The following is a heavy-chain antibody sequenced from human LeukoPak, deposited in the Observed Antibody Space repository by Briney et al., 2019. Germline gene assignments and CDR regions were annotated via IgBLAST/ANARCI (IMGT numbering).Heavy chain of an antibody. J-gene: IGHJ4*02. CDR2: IRYDGSNK. CDR3: AKDSLYYYDSSGEGYFDY. V-gene: IGHV3-30*02. Sequence: PGGSLRLSCAASGFTFSSYAMHWVRQAPGKGLEWVAFIRYDGSNKYYADSVKGRFTISRDNSKNTLYLQMNSLRAEDTAVYYCAKDSLYYYDSSGEGYFDYWGQGTLVTVSS. D-gene: IGHD3-22*01. CDR1: GFTFSSYA.